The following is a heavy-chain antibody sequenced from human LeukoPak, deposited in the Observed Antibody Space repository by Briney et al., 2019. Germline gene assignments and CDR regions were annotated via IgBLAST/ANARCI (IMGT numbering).Heavy chain of an antibody. D-gene: IGHD4-17*01. Sequence: ASVKVSCKASGYTFTTYYMNWVRQAPGQGLEWMGVINPSGGRTTYAQKLQGRVTMSRDTSTSTVYMELSSLRSEDTAVYYCARGMTTVTAETALGFWGQGTLVTVSS. V-gene: IGHV1-46*01. CDR3: ARGMTTVTAETALGF. J-gene: IGHJ4*02. CDR1: GYTFTTYY. CDR2: INPSGGRT.